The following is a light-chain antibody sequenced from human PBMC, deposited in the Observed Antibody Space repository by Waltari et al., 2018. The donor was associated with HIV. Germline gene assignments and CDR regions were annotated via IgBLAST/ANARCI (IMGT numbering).Light chain of an antibody. CDR2: QVK. V-gene: IGLV2-14*01. J-gene: IGLJ1*01. CDR1: STDIGAYNY. CDR3: SSYTTSSTYV. Sequence: QSALAQPASVSGSPGQSITISCTGTSTDIGAYNYVSWYQKHPDRAPRGIIDQVKSRPSGVSDRFSGAKSGNTASLTISGLQAEDEADYYCSSYTTSSTYVFGRGTTVSVL.